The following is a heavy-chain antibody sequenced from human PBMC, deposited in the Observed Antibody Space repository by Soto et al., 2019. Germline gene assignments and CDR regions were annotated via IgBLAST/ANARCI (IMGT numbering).Heavy chain of an antibody. CDR1: GFTFSSYS. V-gene: IGHV3-48*01. D-gene: IGHD3-9*01. J-gene: IGHJ6*03. CDR3: ASLSEIFDYYYMDV. CDR2: ISSSSSTI. Sequence: GGSLRLSCAASGFTFSSYSMNWVRQAPGKGLEWVSYISSSSSTIYYADSVKGRFTISRDNAKNSLYLQMNSLRAEDTAVYYCASLSEIFDYYYMDVWGKGTTVTVSS.